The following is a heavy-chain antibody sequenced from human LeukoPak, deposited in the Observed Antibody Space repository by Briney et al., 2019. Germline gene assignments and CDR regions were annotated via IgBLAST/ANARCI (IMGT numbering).Heavy chain of an antibody. Sequence: GGSLRLSCAASGFTFSSYAMHWVRQAPGKGLEWVAVISYDGSNKYYADSVKGRFTISRDNSKNTLYLQMNSLRAEDTAVYYCAREPMAPAGVMDVWGQGTTVTVSS. V-gene: IGHV3-30*04. D-gene: IGHD6-13*01. J-gene: IGHJ6*02. CDR3: AREPMAPAGVMDV. CDR1: GFTFSSYA. CDR2: ISYDGSNK.